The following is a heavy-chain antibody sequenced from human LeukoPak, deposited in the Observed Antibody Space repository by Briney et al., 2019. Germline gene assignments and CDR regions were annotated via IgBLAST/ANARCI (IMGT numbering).Heavy chain of an antibody. CDR2: ISAYNGNT. V-gene: IGHV1-18*04. CDR1: GYTFTSYG. D-gene: IGHD5-12*01. J-gene: IGHJ6*04. Sequence: ASVKVSCKASGYTFTSYGISWVRQAPGQGLEWMGWISAYNGNTNYAQKLQGRVTMTTDTSTSTAYMELRSLRSDDTAVYHCARTPPPPYSGYDGFMDVWGKGTTVTVSS. CDR3: ARTPPPPYSGYDGFMDV.